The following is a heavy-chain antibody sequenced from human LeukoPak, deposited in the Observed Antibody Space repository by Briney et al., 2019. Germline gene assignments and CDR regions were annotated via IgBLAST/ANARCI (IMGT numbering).Heavy chain of an antibody. J-gene: IGHJ4*02. Sequence: GGSLTLSCSASGFAFSSHAVHWVRQAPGKGLEYVSVISGNGDSTYYVDSVRGRFTISRDNSKNTLYLQMSSLRAEDTAVYYCVKDRYCSSTTCYANFDSWGQGTLVTVSS. CDR3: VKDRYCSSTTCYANFDS. CDR1: GFAFSSHA. D-gene: IGHD2-2*01. V-gene: IGHV3-64D*06. CDR2: ISGNGDST.